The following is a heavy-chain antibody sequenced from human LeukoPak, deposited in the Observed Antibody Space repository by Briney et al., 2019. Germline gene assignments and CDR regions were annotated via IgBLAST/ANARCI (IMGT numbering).Heavy chain of an antibody. Sequence: PSETLSLTCTVSGVSISSSSYYWGWIRQPPGKGLEWIGSIYYSGSTYYNPSLKSRVTISVDTSKNQFSLKLSSVTAADTAVYYCARRRMRSSSWSTMFDYYYYYGMDVWGQGTTVTVSS. J-gene: IGHJ6*02. V-gene: IGHV4-39*01. CDR1: GVSISSSSYY. CDR3: ARRRMRSSSWSTMFDYYYYYGMDV. CDR2: IYYSGST. D-gene: IGHD6-13*01.